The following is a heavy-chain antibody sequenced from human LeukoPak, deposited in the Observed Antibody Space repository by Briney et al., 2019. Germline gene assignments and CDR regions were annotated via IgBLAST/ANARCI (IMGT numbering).Heavy chain of an antibody. V-gene: IGHV1-2*02. D-gene: IGHD1-1*01. J-gene: IGHJ3*02. Sequence: ASVKVSCKASGYTFTSYYMHWVRQAPGQGLEWMGWINPNSGGTNYAQKFQGRVTMTRDTSISTAYMELSRLRSDDTAVYYCARGQHNWNVNDAFDIWGQGTMVTVSS. CDR3: ARGQHNWNVNDAFDI. CDR2: INPNSGGT. CDR1: GYTFTSYY.